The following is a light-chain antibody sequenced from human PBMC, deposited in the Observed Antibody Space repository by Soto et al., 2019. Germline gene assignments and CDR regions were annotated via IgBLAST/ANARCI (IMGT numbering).Light chain of an antibody. CDR1: SSDVGGYNY. CDR3: NSYTTSNTRQIV. V-gene: IGLV2-14*03. J-gene: IGLJ1*01. CDR2: DVS. Sequence: QSVLTQPASVSGSPGQSITISCTGTSSDVGGYNYVSWYQHHPGKAPKLMIYDVSNRPSGVSNRSSGSKSGNTASLTISGLQPEDEADYYCNSYTTSNTRQIVFGTGTKVTVL.